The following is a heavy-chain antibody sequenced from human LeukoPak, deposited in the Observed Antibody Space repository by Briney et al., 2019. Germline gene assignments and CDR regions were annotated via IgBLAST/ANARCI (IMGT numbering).Heavy chain of an antibody. V-gene: IGHV3-64*01. CDR1: GFTFSSYA. Sequence: PGGSLRLSCAASGFTFSSYAMHWVRQAPGKGLEYVSAVSSDGGSTYYANSVKGRFTISRDNSKNTLYLQMNSLRAEDTAVYYCAGPSKGSSGYPDYYYYYGMDVWGQGTTVTVSS. J-gene: IGHJ6*02. CDR3: AGPSKGSSGYPDYYYYYGMDV. CDR2: VSSDGGST. D-gene: IGHD3-22*01.